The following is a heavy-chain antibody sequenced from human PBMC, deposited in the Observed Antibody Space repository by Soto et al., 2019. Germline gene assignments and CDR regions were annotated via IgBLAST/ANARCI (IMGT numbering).Heavy chain of an antibody. CDR1: GGSFSSNP. J-gene: IGHJ4*02. V-gene: IGHV1-69*01. CDR2: IIPIFATG. D-gene: IGHD5-18*01. CDR3: ARGGRGYSSAPRYYFDY. Sequence: QVQLVQSGSEVKKPGSSVKVSCKASGGSFSSNPISWVRQAPGQGLEWMAGIIPIFATGHYAQKFQGRVTITADESTCTAYMELTSLRSEDTAVYFCARGGRGYSSAPRYYFDYWGQGTLVTVSS.